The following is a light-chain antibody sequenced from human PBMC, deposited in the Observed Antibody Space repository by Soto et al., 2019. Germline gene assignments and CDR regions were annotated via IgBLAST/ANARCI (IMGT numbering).Light chain of an antibody. CDR1: QSIASY. CDR3: QQYHTNPKT. V-gene: IGKV1-39*01. J-gene: IGKJ1*01. Sequence: IQMTQSASSLSASVGDSVTITCRASQSIASYVNWYQQKPGKAPKLLILGAVILQSGVPSRCSGSGSGTEFSLTISRLQPEDFATYCCQQYHTNPKTFGQGTMVDIK. CDR2: GAV.